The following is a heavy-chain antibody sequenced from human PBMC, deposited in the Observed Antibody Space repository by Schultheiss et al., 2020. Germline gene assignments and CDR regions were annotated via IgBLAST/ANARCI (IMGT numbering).Heavy chain of an antibody. V-gene: IGHV3-33*08. CDR1: GFTFSNAW. CDR3: ARDQDHFDY. Sequence: GGSLRLSCAASGFTFSNAWMSWVRQAPGKGLEWVAVIWYDGSNKYYADSVKGRFTISRDNSKNTLYLQMNSLRAEDTAVYYCARDQDHFDYWGQGTLVTVSS. CDR2: IWYDGSNK. J-gene: IGHJ4*02.